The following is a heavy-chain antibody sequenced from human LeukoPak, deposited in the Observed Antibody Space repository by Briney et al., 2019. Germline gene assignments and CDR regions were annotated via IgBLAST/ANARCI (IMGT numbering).Heavy chain of an antibody. D-gene: IGHD4-17*01. CDR3: AREMTTVTHDAFDI. J-gene: IGHJ3*02. V-gene: IGHV1-2*06. CDR1: GYTFTGYY. Sequence: ASVKVSCKASGYTFTGYYMHLVRQAPGQGLEWMGRINPNSGGTNYAQKFQGRVTMTRDTSISTAYMELSRLRSDDTAVYYCAREMTTVTHDAFDIWGQGTMVTVSS. CDR2: INPNSGGT.